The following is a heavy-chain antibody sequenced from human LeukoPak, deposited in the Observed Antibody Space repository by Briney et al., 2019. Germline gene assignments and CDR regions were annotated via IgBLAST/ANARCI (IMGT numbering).Heavy chain of an antibody. Sequence: ASVKVSCKASGGTFSSYAISWVRQAPGQGLEWMGGIIPIFGTANYAQKFQGRVTITTDESTSTAYMELSSLRSEDTAVYYCARVKGIAAAATAPFDYWGQGTLVTVSS. CDR1: GGTFSSYA. V-gene: IGHV1-69*05. CDR2: IIPIFGTA. CDR3: ARVKGIAAAATAPFDY. D-gene: IGHD6-13*01. J-gene: IGHJ4*02.